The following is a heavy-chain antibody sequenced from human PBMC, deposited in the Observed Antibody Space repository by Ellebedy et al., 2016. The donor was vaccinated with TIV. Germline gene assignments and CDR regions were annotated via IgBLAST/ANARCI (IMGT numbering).Heavy chain of an antibody. CDR2: INPNSGGT. CDR1: GYTFTDYY. CDR3: TRDLTNIVSGDY. J-gene: IGHJ4*02. Sequence: AASVKVSCKTSGYTFTDYYIHWVRQAPGQGLEWMAWINPNSGGTNYAQKFQGRVTVTSDTSTSTAFLELNRLRSDDTAVYYCTRDLTNIVSGDYWGQGTLVTVSS. D-gene: IGHD5/OR15-5a*01. V-gene: IGHV1-2*02.